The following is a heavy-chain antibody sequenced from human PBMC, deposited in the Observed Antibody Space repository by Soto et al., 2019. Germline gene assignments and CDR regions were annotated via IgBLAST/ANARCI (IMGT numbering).Heavy chain of an antibody. CDR2: INSSSSYT. CDR1: GFTFSDYY. V-gene: IGHV3-11*05. CDR3: ARIIAAAGGRRYFDL. D-gene: IGHD6-13*01. Sequence: QVQLVESGGGLVKPGGSLRLSCAASGFTFSDYYMSWIRQAPGKGLEWISYINSSSSYTNYADSVKGRFTISRDNAKNSLYLQMNSLRAEDTAVYYCARIIAAAGGRRYFDLWDRGSLVTVSS. J-gene: IGHJ2*01.